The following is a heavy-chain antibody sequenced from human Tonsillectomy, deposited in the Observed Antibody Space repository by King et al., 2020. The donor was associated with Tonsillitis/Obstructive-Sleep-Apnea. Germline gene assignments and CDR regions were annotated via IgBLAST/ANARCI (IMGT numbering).Heavy chain of an antibody. J-gene: IGHJ2*01. V-gene: IGHV4-59*01. CDR3: ARGVPYDFWSGYPWYFDL. D-gene: IGHD3-3*01. Sequence: QLQESGPGLVKPSETLSLTCTVSGGSISSYYWSWIRQPPGKGLQWIGNIYYSGSTTYNPSLKSRCTISVDTSKNQFSLKLSSVTAADTAVYYCARGVPYDFWSGYPWYFDLWGRGTLVTVSS. CDR1: GGSISSYY. CDR2: IYYSGST.